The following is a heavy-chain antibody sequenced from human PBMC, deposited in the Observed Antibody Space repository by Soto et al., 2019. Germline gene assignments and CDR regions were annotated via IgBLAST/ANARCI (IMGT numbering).Heavy chain of an antibody. CDR1: GYTFTSYD. CDR3: ARNPTETGTFEY. CDR2: LKPNGGDT. J-gene: IGHJ4*02. V-gene: IGHV1-8*01. D-gene: IGHD7-27*01. Sequence: ASVKVSCKASGYTFTSYDINWVRQATGQGLEWMGWLKPNGGDTGYAQNFQGRVTLTRNTSTATAYMELTSLTSADTAVYFCARNPTETGTFEYWGQETLVTVSS.